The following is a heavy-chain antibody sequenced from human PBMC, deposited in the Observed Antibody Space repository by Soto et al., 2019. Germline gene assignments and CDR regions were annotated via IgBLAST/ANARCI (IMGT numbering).Heavy chain of an antibody. CDR1: GGTFSSYA. J-gene: IGHJ3*02. D-gene: IGHD3-22*01. CDR3: ARYVDYYDSSGYSAFDI. V-gene: IGHV1-69*01. CDR2: IIPIFGTA. Sequence: QVQLVQSGAEVKKPGSSVKVSCKASGGTFSSYAISWVRQAPGQGLEWKGGIIPIFGTANYAQKFQGRVTITADESTSTAYMELSSLRSEDTAVYYCARYVDYYDSSGYSAFDIWGQGTMVTVSS.